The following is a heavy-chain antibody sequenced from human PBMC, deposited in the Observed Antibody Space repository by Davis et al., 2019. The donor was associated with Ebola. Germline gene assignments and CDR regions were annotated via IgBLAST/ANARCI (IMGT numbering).Heavy chain of an antibody. J-gene: IGHJ4*02. CDR2: ISWNSGGI. CDR1: GFTFADYA. D-gene: IGHD2-15*01. CDR3: AKAVADYYFDY. Sequence: PGGSLRLSCVASGFTFADYAMHWVRQAPGKGLEWVSGISWNSGGIAYADSVKGRFTISRDNAKNSLYLQMNSLRPEDTAFYYCAKAVADYYFDYWGQGTLVTVPS. V-gene: IGHV3-9*01.